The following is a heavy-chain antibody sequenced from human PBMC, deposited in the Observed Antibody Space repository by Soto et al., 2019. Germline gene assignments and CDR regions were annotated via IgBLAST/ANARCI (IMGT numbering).Heavy chain of an antibody. CDR3: AKGLARASLDF. V-gene: IGHV3-23*01. Sequence: EVQLLESGGTLVQPGGSLRLSCVASGFTFSTHTMNWVRQAPGKGLEWVSRLTADSDDTSYADSIMGRFTISRDNSKNTLYMQMNSLRAEDTAIYYCAKGLARASLDFWGQGAPVTVSS. CDR2: LTADSDDT. D-gene: IGHD3-9*01. J-gene: IGHJ4*02. CDR1: GFTFSTHT.